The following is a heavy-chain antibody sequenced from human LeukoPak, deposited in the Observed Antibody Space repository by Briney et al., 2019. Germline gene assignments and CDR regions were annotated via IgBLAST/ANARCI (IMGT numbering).Heavy chain of an antibody. Sequence: PGGSLRLSCAASGFTFSSYGMHWVRQAPGKGLEWVAFIRNDGGNKYFPDSVKGRFIISRDNSKNTLYLQMNSLRAEDTAVYYCAKVLVGATAPYYYYYMDVWGKGTTVTVSS. J-gene: IGHJ6*03. CDR3: AKVLVGATAPYYYYYMDV. CDR2: IRNDGGNK. D-gene: IGHD1-26*01. CDR1: GFTFSSYG. V-gene: IGHV3-30*02.